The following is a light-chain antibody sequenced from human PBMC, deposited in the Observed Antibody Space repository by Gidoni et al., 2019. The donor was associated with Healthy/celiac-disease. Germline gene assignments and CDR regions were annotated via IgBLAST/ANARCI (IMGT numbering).Light chain of an antibody. Sequence: DIVMTQSPDSLAVSLGERATINCKSSQSVLYSSNNTHYLAWYQQKPGQPPKLLIYWASTRESGVPDRFSGSGSGTDFTPTISSLQAEDVSVYYCQQYYSTPYTFGQGTKLEIK. V-gene: IGKV4-1*01. CDR2: WAS. CDR3: QQYYSTPYT. J-gene: IGKJ2*01. CDR1: QSVLYSSNNTHY.